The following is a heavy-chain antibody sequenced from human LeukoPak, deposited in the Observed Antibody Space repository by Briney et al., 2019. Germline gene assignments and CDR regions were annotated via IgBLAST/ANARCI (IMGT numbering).Heavy chain of an antibody. J-gene: IGHJ5*02. CDR3: ASHASGWFA. D-gene: IGHD6-19*01. CDR2: IKPDGSEK. Sequence: GGSLRLSCAASGFTFSDYWMSWVRQAPGKGLEWVANIKPDGSEKFYVDSVKGRFTVSRDNAKDSVSLQLNSLRVEDTAVYYCASHASGWFAWGQGTLVTVSS. V-gene: IGHV3-7*01. CDR1: GFTFSDYW.